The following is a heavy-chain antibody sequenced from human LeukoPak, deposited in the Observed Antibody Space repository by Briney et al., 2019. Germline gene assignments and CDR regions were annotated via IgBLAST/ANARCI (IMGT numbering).Heavy chain of an antibody. D-gene: IGHD4-17*01. CDR2: IKQDGSEK. V-gene: IGHV3-7*04. CDR3: VRDYGDYPWDC. Sequence: PGVTLRRYCAASGFTFSTYRMSWVGQAQGKGLVGVANIKQDGSEKYYVDSVKGRFSISRDNAENSLFLQMNSLRAEDTAVYYCVRDYGDYPWDCWGQGTLVTVSS. J-gene: IGHJ4*02. CDR1: GFTFSTYR.